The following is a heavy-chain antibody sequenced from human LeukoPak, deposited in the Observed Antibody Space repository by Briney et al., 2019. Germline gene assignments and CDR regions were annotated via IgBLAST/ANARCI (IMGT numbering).Heavy chain of an antibody. CDR3: ARAIAARHFDY. CDR2: INPNSGGT. D-gene: IGHD6-6*01. CDR1: GYTFTSYY. J-gene: IGHJ4*02. V-gene: IGHV1-2*02. Sequence: ASVKVSCEASGYTFTSYYMHWVRQAPGQGLEWMGWINPNSGGTNYAQKFQGRVTMTRDTSISTAYMELSRLRSDDTAVYYCARAIAARHFDYWGQGTLVTVSS.